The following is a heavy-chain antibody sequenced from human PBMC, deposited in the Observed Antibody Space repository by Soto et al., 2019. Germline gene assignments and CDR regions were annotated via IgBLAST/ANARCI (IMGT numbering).Heavy chain of an antibody. CDR2: INAGNGNT. J-gene: IGHJ4*02. D-gene: IGHD6-19*01. V-gene: IGHV1-3*01. CDR1: GYTFTSYV. Sequence: ASVKVSCKASGYTFTSYVMHWVRQAPGQRLEWMGWINAGNGNTKYSQKFQGRVTITRDTSASTAYMELSSLRSEDTAVYYCARDLFPIYSSGWYGNFDYWGQGTLVTVSS. CDR3: ARDLFPIYSSGWYGNFDY.